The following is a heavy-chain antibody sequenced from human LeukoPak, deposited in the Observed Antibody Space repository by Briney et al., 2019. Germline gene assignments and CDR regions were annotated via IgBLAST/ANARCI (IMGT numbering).Heavy chain of an antibody. J-gene: IGHJ4*02. CDR2: INPNSGGT. CDR3: ARGTYYYDSSGYRHWDW. Sequence: ASVKASCKASGYTFTGYYMHWVRQAPGQGLEWMGWINPNSGGTNYAQKFQGRVTMTRDTSISTAYMELSRLRSDDTAVYYCARGTYYYDSSGYRHWDWWGQGTLVTVSS. CDR1: GYTFTGYY. V-gene: IGHV1-2*02. D-gene: IGHD3-22*01.